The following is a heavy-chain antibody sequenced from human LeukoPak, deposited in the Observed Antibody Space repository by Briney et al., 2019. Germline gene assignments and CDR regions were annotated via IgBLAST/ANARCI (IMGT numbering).Heavy chain of an antibody. D-gene: IGHD6-19*01. CDR2: IKTKAQTYTT. J-gene: IGHJ4*02. V-gene: IGHV3-72*01. CDR3: VSDSSGSLY. Sequence: GGSLRLFCAASGFTFNDHYMGWVRQAPGKGLEWLGRIKTKAQTYTTEYAASVNGRFSLSSDDSKNSLFLQMNGLKTEDTAMYYCVSDSSGSLYWGQGTLVTVSS. CDR1: GFTFNDHY.